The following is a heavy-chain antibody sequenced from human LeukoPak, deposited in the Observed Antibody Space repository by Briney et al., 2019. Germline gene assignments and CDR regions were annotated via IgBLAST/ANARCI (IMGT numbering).Heavy chain of an antibody. CDR1: GFTFSNYD. V-gene: IGHV3-30*18. J-gene: IGHJ4*02. D-gene: IGHD6-19*01. CDR2: ISYDGSNK. Sequence: GGSLRLSCAASGFTFSNYDMHWVRQAPGRGLEWVAVISYDGSNKYYADSVKGRLTISRDNSKNTLYLQMNSLRAEDTAVYYCAKGPSSGWYVIDYWGQGTLVTVSS. CDR3: AKGPSSGWYVIDY.